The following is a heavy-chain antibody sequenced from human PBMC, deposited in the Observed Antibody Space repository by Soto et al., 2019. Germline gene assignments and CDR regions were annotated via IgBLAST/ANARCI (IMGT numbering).Heavy chain of an antibody. Sequence: GASVKVSCKASGYTFTSYGISWVRQAPGQGLEWMGWISAYNGNTNYAQKLQGRVTMTTDTSTSTAYMELRSLRSDDTAVYYCARNSHRYGSGYHDLFDYWGQGTLVTVSS. CDR2: ISAYNGNT. CDR3: ARNSHRYGSGYHDLFDY. J-gene: IGHJ4*02. CDR1: GYTFTSYG. V-gene: IGHV1-18*01. D-gene: IGHD3-10*01.